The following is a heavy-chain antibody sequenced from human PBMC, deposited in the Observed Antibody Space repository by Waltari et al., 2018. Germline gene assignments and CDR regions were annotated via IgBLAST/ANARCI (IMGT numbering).Heavy chain of an antibody. CDR3: ARDNTFYADDL. CDR1: GFMLKNHW. J-gene: IGHJ5*02. D-gene: IGHD3-16*01. V-gene: IGHV3-7*01. CDR2: IHPEGVVA. Sequence: QLVQSGGALVHPGGSRRPPCVASGFMLKNHWMLWVRQAPGKGLQWVAKIHPEGVVANYVDSVKGRFTVSRDNAKNSLYLQMTSLTTDDTAVYFCARDNTFYADDLWGQGAQVTVSS.